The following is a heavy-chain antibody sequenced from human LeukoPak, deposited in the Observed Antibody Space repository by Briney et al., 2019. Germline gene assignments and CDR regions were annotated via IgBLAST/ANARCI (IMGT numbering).Heavy chain of an antibody. J-gene: IGHJ4*02. CDR1: GGSLSSSSYY. CDR2: IYYSGST. V-gene: IGHV4-39*07. CDR3: ARFAIHGDSFDY. Sequence: PSETLSLTCTVSGGSLSSSSYYWGWIRHPPGKGLEWIGSIYYSGSTYYNPSLKSRVTISVDTSKNQFSLKLSSVTAADTAVYCCARFAIHGDSFDYWGQRTLVTVSS. D-gene: IGHD4-17*01.